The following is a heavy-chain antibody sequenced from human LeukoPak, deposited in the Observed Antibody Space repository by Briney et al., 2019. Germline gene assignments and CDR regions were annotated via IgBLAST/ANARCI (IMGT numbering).Heavy chain of an antibody. CDR3: ARYSGPSIAVAGNDAFDI. D-gene: IGHD6-19*01. CDR1: GFSLSTSGMC. V-gene: IGHV2-70*11. Sequence: ESGPALVKPPQTLTPTCTFSGFSLSTSGMCVSWIRQPPGKALEWLARIDWGDDKYYSTSLKTRLTISKDTSKNQVVLTMTNMDPVDTATYYCARYSGPSIAVAGNDAFDIWGQGTMVTVSS. CDR2: IDWGDDK. J-gene: IGHJ3*02.